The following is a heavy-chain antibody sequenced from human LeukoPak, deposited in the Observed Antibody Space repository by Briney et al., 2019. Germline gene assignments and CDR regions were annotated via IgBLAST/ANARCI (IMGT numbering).Heavy chain of an antibody. CDR1: GYTFTSYG. Sequence: GASVKVSCKASGYTFTSYGISWVRQAPGQGLEWMGVINPSGDSTSYAQKFHGRVTMTRDTSTSTVYMELSSLRSEDTAVYYCARDLAAAGASLDYWGQGTLVTVSS. V-gene: IGHV1-46*01. D-gene: IGHD6-13*01. CDR2: INPSGDST. CDR3: ARDLAAAGASLDY. J-gene: IGHJ4*02.